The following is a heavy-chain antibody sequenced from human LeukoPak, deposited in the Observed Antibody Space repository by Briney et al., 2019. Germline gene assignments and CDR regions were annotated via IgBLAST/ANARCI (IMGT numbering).Heavy chain of an antibody. D-gene: IGHD1-26*01. CDR2: VSDSGST. CDR3: ARGSGSFDAFDI. CDR1: RGSIGNYY. J-gene: IGHJ3*02. Sequence: SETLCLTCSVSRGSIGNYYWTWIRQPQGKGLEWIGCVSDSGSTNYSPSLKSRVTISVDASKNQFSLRLSSVTAADTAVYYCARGSGSFDAFDIWGQGTMVTVSS. V-gene: IGHV4-59*01.